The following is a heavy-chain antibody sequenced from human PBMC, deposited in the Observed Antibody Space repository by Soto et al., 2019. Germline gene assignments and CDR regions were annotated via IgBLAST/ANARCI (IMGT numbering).Heavy chain of an antibody. J-gene: IGHJ2*01. Sequence: QVQLQESGPGLVKPSETLSLTCTVSGGSISSYYWSWIRQPPGKGLEWIGYIYYSGSTNYNPSLKSRVTTSVDTSKNQFSLKLSSVTAADTAVYYCARDSTVVTGSSYWYFDLWGRGTLVTVSS. V-gene: IGHV4-59*01. D-gene: IGHD4-17*01. CDR1: GGSISSYY. CDR2: IYYSGST. CDR3: ARDSTVVTGSSYWYFDL.